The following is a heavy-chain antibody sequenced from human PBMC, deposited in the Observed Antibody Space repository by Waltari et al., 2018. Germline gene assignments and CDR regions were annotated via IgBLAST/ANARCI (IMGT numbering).Heavy chain of an antibody. CDR3: ARDMLVFDY. Sequence: QVQLQESGPGLVKPSETLSLTCAVSGYSISSGYYWGWIRQPPGKGLEWIGSIYHSGSTYYNPSLKSRVTISVDTSKNQFSLKLSSVTAADTAVYYCARDMLVFDYWGQGTLVTVSS. CDR2: IYHSGST. V-gene: IGHV4-38-2*02. CDR1: GYSISSGYY. D-gene: IGHD3-10*02. J-gene: IGHJ4*02.